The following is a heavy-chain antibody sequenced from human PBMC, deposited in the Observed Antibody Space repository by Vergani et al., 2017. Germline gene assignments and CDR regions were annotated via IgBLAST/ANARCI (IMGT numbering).Heavy chain of an antibody. CDR1: GYTLTDYW. V-gene: IGHV1-69-2*01. CDR3: ARGMTTETTDLDGFDI. D-gene: IGHD4-17*01. J-gene: IGHJ3*02. Sequence: DVQLVQSGAEVKKPGTTVKISCKVSGYTLTDYWMHWVQQAPGKGLEWMGAVDPEDGETVYAEKFQARVTITADTSRDTVYLEVTSLKSDDTAVYYCARGMTTETTDLDGFDIWGQGTMVSVSS. CDR2: VDPEDGET.